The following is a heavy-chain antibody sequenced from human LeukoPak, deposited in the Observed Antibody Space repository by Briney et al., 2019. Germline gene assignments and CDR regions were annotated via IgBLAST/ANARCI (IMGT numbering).Heavy chain of an antibody. CDR3: ARSSRGSDYYFDY. D-gene: IGHD5-12*01. V-gene: IGHV4-30-4*01. J-gene: IGHJ4*01. CDR1: GYTFSDYA. Sequence: LRLSCVGSGYTFSDYAMSWIRQPPGKGLEWIGYIYYTGSTYYNPSLKSRVTISGDTFKNQLSLKLSSVTAADTAVYYCARSSRGSDYYFDYWGQGTLVTVSS. CDR2: IYYTGST.